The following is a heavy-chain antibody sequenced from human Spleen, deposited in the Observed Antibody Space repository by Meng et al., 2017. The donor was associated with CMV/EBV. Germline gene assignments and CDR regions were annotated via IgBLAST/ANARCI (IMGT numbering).Heavy chain of an antibody. CDR2: ISSSSSYI. J-gene: IGHJ4*02. Sequence: LSCAASGFTYSRKSMNWVRQAPGKGLEWVSSISSSSSYIYYADSVKGRFTISRDNAKNSLYLQMNSLRAEDTAVYYCATASIYYFDYWGQGTLVTVSS. CDR1: GFTYSRKS. CDR3: ATASIYYFDY. D-gene: IGHD2/OR15-2a*01. V-gene: IGHV3-21*01.